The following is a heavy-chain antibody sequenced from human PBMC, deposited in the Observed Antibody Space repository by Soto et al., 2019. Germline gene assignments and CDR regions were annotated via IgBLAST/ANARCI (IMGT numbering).Heavy chain of an antibody. V-gene: IGHV3-33*01. J-gene: IGHJ4*02. CDR2: IWYDGSNK. CDR1: GFTFSSYG. CDR3: ARDRTSSSWYKWFDY. Sequence: VGSLRLSCAASGFTFSSYGMHWVRQAPGKGLEWVAVIWYDGSNKYYADSVKGRFTISRDNSKNTLYLQMNSLRAEDTAVYYCARDRTSSSWYKWFDYWGQGTLVTVSS. D-gene: IGHD6-13*01.